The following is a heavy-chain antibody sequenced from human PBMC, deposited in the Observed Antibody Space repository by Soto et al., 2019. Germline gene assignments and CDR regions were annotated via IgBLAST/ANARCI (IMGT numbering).Heavy chain of an antibody. CDR3: VSRPRA. D-gene: IGHD6-6*01. CDR2: IYSGGSV. V-gene: IGHV3-66*01. J-gene: IGHJ5*02. Sequence: EVHLVESGGGLVQPGGSLRLSCAASGFTVSNNYMSWVRQAPGKGLEWVSVIYSGGSVYYRDSVKGRCTIARDHSKNTLYLQMNSLRAEATGVYYCVSRPRAWGQGTLVTVSS. CDR1: GFTVSNNY.